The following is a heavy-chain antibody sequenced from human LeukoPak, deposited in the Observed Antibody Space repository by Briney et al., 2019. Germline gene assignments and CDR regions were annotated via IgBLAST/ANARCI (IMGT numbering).Heavy chain of an antibody. CDR1: GFTFSSYS. Sequence: SGGSLRLSCAASGFTFSSYSMNWVRQAPGKGLEWVSSISSSSSYIYYADSVKGRFTISRDNSKNTQYLQMNSLRAEDTAVYYCAKVEYSSNIPQHWGQGTLVTVSS. CDR3: AKVEYSSNIPQH. J-gene: IGHJ1*01. V-gene: IGHV3-21*04. D-gene: IGHD6-6*01. CDR2: ISSSSSYI.